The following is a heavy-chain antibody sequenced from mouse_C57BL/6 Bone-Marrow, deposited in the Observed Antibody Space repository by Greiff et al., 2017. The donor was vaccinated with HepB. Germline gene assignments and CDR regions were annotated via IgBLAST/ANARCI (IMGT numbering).Heavy chain of an antibody. Sequence: QVQLQQPGAELVRPGTSVKLSCKASGYTFTSYWMHWVKQRPGQGLEWIGVIDPSDSYTNYNQKFKGKATLTVDTPSSTAYMQLSSLTSEDSAVYYCAREGYLRYAMDYWGQGTSVTVSS. V-gene: IGHV1-59*01. CDR1: GYTFTSYW. J-gene: IGHJ4*01. D-gene: IGHD1-1*01. CDR3: AREGYLRYAMDY. CDR2: IDPSDSYT.